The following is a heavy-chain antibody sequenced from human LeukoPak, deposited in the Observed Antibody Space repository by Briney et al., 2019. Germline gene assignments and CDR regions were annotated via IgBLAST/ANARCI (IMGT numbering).Heavy chain of an antibody. V-gene: IGHV1-8*01. Sequence: ASVKVSCKASGYTFTSYDINWVRQATGQGLEWKGWMNPNSGNTGYAQKFQGRVTMTRNTSISTAYMELSSLRSEDTAVYYCARGGGITMVRGARRNYYYYMDVWGKGTTVTISS. CDR3: ARGGGITMVRGARRNYYYYMDV. CDR2: MNPNSGNT. D-gene: IGHD3-10*01. J-gene: IGHJ6*03. CDR1: GYTFTSYD.